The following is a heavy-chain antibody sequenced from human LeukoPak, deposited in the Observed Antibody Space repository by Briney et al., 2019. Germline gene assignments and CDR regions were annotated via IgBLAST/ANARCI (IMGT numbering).Heavy chain of an antibody. CDR3: ARDYYDSSGYSRFDP. CDR2: INPNCGGT. J-gene: IGHJ5*02. CDR1: GYTFTGYY. V-gene: IGHV1-2*02. Sequence: ASVKVSCKASGYTFTGYYMHWVRQAPGQGLEWMGWINPNCGGTDYAQKFQGRVTMTRDTSISTAYMEVSRLRSDDTAVYYCARDYYDSSGYSRFDPWGQGTLVTVSS. D-gene: IGHD3-22*01.